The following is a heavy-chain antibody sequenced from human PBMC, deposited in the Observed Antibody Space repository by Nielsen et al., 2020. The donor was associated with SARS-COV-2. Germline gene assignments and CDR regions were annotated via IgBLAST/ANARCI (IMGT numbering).Heavy chain of an antibody. D-gene: IGHD1-26*01. CDR1: GFTFDDYA. Sequence: SLKISCAASGFTFDDYAMHWVRQAPGKGLEWVSGISWNSGSIGYADSVKGRFTISRDNSKNTLYLQMNSLRAEDTALYYCAKLVGATDDAFDIWGQGTMVTVSS. V-gene: IGHV3-9*01. CDR3: AKLVGATDDAFDI. CDR2: ISWNSGSI. J-gene: IGHJ3*02.